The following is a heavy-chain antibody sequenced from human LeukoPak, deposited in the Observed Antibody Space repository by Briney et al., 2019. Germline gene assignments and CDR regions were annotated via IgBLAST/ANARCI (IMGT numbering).Heavy chain of an antibody. CDR3: TRGGMAPDY. J-gene: IGHJ4*02. CDR2: IRSNVHSATT. D-gene: IGHD5-24*01. V-gene: IGHV3-49*04. CDR1: GFTFSSYA. Sequence: PGGSLRLSCAASGFTFSSYAMSWVRQAPGQGLDWVGFIRSNVHSATTEYAASVKGRFTISRDDSKRIAYLQMNSLKTEDTAVYYCTRGGMAPDYWGQGTLVTVSS.